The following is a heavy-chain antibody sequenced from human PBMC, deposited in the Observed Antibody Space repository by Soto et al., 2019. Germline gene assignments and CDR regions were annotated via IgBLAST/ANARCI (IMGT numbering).Heavy chain of an antibody. CDR1: GFSFSSYY. J-gene: IGHJ5*02. D-gene: IGHD3-3*01. V-gene: IGHV3-72*01. CDR3: VRDDLGWLFX. Sequence: GGSVRLSCAASGFSFSSYYMDCVRQAPGKGPEWVGRVKHSPKNYVTEYAASVRGRFTISRDDSQSSLFLQMNNLKTDDTAVYYWVRDDLGWLFXWDQGTL. CDR2: VKHSPKNYVT.